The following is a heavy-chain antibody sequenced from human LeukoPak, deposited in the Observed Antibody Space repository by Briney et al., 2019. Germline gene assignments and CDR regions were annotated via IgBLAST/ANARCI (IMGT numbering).Heavy chain of an antibody. Sequence: GGSLRLSCAASVFTFSSYSMYWVREAPGQGLEWVSAISGSGGGTYYAASVKGRFTIYRDDSKNTLYLQMNSLGGEDTAVYFCAKERGDEFDYWGQGTLVTVSS. CDR1: VFTFSSYS. V-gene: IGHV3-23*01. CDR2: ISGSGGGT. J-gene: IGHJ4*02. D-gene: IGHD2-21*01. CDR3: AKERGDEFDY.